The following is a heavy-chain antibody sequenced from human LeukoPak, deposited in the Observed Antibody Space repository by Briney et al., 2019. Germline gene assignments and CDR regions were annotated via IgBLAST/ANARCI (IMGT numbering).Heavy chain of an antibody. CDR2: IKQDGSEK. CDR1: GFTFSSYW. CDR3: ARVGLRFLEWFDPYYYGMDV. J-gene: IGHJ6*02. D-gene: IGHD3-3*01. Sequence: GGSLRLSCAASGFTFSSYWMSWVRQAPGKGLEWVANIKQDGSEKYYVDSVKGRFTISRDNAKNPLYLQMNSLRAEDTAVYYCARVGLRFLEWFDPYYYGMDVWGQGTTVTVSS. V-gene: IGHV3-7*01.